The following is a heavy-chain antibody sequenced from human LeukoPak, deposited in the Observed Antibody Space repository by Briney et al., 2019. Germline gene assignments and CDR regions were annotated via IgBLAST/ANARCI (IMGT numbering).Heavy chain of an antibody. D-gene: IGHD3-22*01. CDR2: IYTSGST. CDR3: ARDSAPYDSSGYYRFDY. J-gene: IGHJ4*02. CDR1: GGSISSYY. Sequence: SETLSLTCTVSGGSISSYYWSWIRQPAGKGLEWIGRIYTSGSTNHNPSLKSRVTMSVDTSKNQFSLKLSSVTAADTAVYYCARDSAPYDSSGYYRFDYWGQGTLVTVSS. V-gene: IGHV4-4*07.